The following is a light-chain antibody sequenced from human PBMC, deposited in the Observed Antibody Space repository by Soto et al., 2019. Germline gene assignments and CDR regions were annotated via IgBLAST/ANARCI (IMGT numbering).Light chain of an antibody. CDR3: QVWDSGSDEGV. CDR2: FDS. V-gene: IGLV3-21*04. J-gene: IGLJ3*02. CDR1: NIVSKS. Sequence: SYELTQPPSVSVAPGKTATITCGGNNIVSKSVHWYQQKPGQAPVLVICFDSDRPSGIPERFSGSNSGNTATLTISRVEAGDEADYYCQVWDSGSDEGVFGGGTKLTVL.